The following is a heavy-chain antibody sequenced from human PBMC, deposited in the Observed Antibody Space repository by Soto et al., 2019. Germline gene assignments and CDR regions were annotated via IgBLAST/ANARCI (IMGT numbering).Heavy chain of an antibody. CDR2: INSDGSKT. CDR3: ARPNDYGDYANDFDY. D-gene: IGHD4-17*01. CDR1: GFTFSSYW. J-gene: IGHJ4*02. V-gene: IGHV3-74*01. Sequence: EVQLVESGGGLVQPGGSLRLSCAASGFTFSSYWMHWVRQAPGKGLVWVSRINSDGSKTNYEDSVKGRFTISRDNAKNTQYLQIKSLRAEDTAVYYCARPNDYGDYANDFDYWGQGTLVTVSS.